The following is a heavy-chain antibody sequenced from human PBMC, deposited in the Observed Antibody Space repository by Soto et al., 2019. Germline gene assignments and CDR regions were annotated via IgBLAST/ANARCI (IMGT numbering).Heavy chain of an antibody. D-gene: IGHD6-19*01. CDR1: GFTVSSYG. V-gene: IGHV3-33*01. CDR2: IWYDGSNK. Sequence: QLQLVESGGGVVQRGRSLRLSCAASGFTVSSYGMHWVRQAPGKGLEWVAVIWYDGSNKYYADSVKGRFTISRDNSKNTLYLQMNSLRAEDTAVYYCARDIAVAGPYYYYYGMDVWGQGTTVTVSS. CDR3: ARDIAVAGPYYYYYGMDV. J-gene: IGHJ6*02.